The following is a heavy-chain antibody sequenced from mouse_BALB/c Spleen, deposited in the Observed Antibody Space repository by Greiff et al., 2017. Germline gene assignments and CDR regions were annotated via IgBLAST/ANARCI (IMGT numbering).Heavy chain of an antibody. V-gene: IGHV1-5*01. Sequence: EVQLQQSGTVLARPGASVKVSCKASGYSFTSYWMHWVKQRPGQGLEWIGAIYPGNSDTSYNQKFKGKAKLTAVTSASTAYMELSSLTNEDSAVYYCTRKGDGYYAMDYWGQGTSVTVSS. D-gene: IGHD2-3*01. CDR3: TRKGDGYYAMDY. J-gene: IGHJ4*01. CDR1: GYSFTSYW. CDR2: IYPGNSDT.